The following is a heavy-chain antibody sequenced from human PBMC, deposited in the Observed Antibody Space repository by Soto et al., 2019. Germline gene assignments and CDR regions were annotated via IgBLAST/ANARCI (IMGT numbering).Heavy chain of an antibody. CDR2: MNPNSGNT. Sequence: SVKVSCKASGYTFTSYDINWVRHATGQGLEWMGWMNPNSGNTGYAQKFQGRVTLTRNPSISTAYMELSNLRSEDTAVYYCVRGQTQAARPLDVWGEGTTVTVAT. J-gene: IGHJ6*04. CDR3: VRGQTQAARPLDV. D-gene: IGHD6-6*01. V-gene: IGHV1-8*01. CDR1: GYTFTSYD.